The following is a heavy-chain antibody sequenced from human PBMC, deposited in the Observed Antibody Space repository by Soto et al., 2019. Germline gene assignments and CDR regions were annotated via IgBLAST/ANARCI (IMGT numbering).Heavy chain of an antibody. CDR1: GGSISGGPYS. CDR3: ARLGGHCCAAFFGFYAIDV. J-gene: IGHJ6*02. D-gene: IGHD3-3*01. CDR2: FYYSEST. V-gene: IGHV4-39*01. Sequence: QVQLQESGPRLVKPSETLSLTCTVSGGSISGGPYSWGWIRQPPGQGLEWIGTFYYSESTHYNPSLVTRVTISVDTSKEQFSLRVNSVTAADTGVYYCARLGGHCCAAFFGFYAIDVWGQGTTVTVSS.